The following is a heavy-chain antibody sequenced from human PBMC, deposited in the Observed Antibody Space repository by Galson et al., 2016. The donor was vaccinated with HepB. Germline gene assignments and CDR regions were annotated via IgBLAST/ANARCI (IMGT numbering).Heavy chain of an antibody. CDR1: GYTFTSYA. Sequence: SVKVSCKASGYTFTSYAMHWVRQAPGQRLEWMGWINAGNGNTKYSQKFQGRVTITRDTSASTAYMELSSLRSEDTAVYYCARSYSLAVARTIGYWGQGTLGTVPS. D-gene: IGHD6-19*01. V-gene: IGHV1-3*01. CDR2: INAGNGNT. J-gene: IGHJ4*02. CDR3: ARSYSLAVARTIGY.